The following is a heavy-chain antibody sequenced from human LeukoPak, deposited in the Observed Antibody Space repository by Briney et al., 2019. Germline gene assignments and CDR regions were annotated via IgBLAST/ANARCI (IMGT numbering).Heavy chain of an antibody. CDR3: VRGSGAYYDY. J-gene: IGHJ4*02. CDR2: IWYDGSNR. Sequence: GGSLRLSCAASGFTFSSYGIHWVRQAPGKGLEWVALIWYDGSNRYYADSVKGRFTISRDNSKNMLYLQMNSPRAEDTAVYHCVRGSGAYYDYWGQGTLVTVTS. V-gene: IGHV3-33*01. D-gene: IGHD1-26*01. CDR1: GFTFSSYG.